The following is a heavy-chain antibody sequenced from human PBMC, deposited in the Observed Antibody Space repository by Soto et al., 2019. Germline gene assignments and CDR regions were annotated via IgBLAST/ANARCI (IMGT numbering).Heavy chain of an antibody. CDR1: GDSIGTTHSY. Sequence: SETLSLTCTVSGDSIGTTHSYWAWIRQSPGKGLEWIGNIHYSGSTYYMPSLRSRVTLSVDTSKNQFSLRLTAVTAEDTAVYYCARHEGNGNVWPLDYWGQGILVTVSS. CDR2: IHYSGST. D-gene: IGHD2-8*01. J-gene: IGHJ4*02. CDR3: ARHEGNGNVWPLDY. V-gene: IGHV4-39*01.